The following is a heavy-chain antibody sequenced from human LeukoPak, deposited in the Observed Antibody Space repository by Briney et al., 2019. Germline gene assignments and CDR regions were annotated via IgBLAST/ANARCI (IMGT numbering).Heavy chain of an antibody. Sequence: PGGSLRLSCAASGFTFSSSGMHWVRQAPGKGLEWVAFIRYDGSNKYYADSVKGRFTISRDNSKNTLYLQMNSLRAEDTAVYYCAKAAYYYDSSGLDYWGQGTLVTVSS. J-gene: IGHJ4*02. CDR2: IRYDGSNK. CDR3: AKAAYYYDSSGLDY. CDR1: GFTFSSSG. D-gene: IGHD3-22*01. V-gene: IGHV3-30*02.